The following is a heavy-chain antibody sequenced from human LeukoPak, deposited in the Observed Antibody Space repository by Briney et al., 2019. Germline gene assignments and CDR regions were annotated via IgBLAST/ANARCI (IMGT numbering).Heavy chain of an antibody. CDR2: IYPGDSDT. CDR1: GYSFTSYW. J-gene: IGHJ1*01. Sequence: GESLKISCKGSGYSFTSYWIGWVRQMPGEGLEWMGIIYPGDSDTRYSPSFQGQVTISADKSISTAYLQWSSLKASDTAMYYCARGLARYGNAEYFQHWGQGTLVTVSS. CDR3: ARGLARYGNAEYFQH. D-gene: IGHD3-16*01. V-gene: IGHV5-51*01.